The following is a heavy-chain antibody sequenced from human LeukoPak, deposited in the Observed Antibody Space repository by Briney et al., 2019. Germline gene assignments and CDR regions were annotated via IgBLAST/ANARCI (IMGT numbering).Heavy chain of an antibody. CDR3: ARTHEAHSSGYYSGYNWFDP. CDR1: GGTFSSYA. V-gene: IGHV1-69*04. Sequence: SVKVSCKASGGTFSSYAISWVRQAPGQGLEWMGRIIPILGIANYAQKLQGRVTITADKSTSTAYMELSSLRSEDTAVYYCARTHEAHSSGYYSGYNWFDPWGQGTLVTVSS. J-gene: IGHJ5*02. CDR2: IIPILGIA. D-gene: IGHD3-22*01.